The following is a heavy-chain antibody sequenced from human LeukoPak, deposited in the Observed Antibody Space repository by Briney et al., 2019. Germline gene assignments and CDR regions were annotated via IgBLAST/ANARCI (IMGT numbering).Heavy chain of an antibody. Sequence: SETLSLTCTVSGGSISSSSYYWGWIRQPPGKGLEWIGSIYYSGSTYYNPSLKSRVTISVDTSKNQFSLKLSSVTAADTAVYYCARLREESGFDDYWGQGTLVTVSS. D-gene: IGHD3-10*01. CDR2: IYYSGST. CDR1: GGSISSSSYY. J-gene: IGHJ4*02. CDR3: ARLREESGFDDY. V-gene: IGHV4-39*01.